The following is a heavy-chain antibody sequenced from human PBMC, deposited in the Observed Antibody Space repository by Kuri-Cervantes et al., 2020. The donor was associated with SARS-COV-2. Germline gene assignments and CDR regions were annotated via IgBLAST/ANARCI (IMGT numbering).Heavy chain of an antibody. V-gene: IGHV3-21*01. CDR1: GFTFSSYS. Sequence: GGSLRLSRAASGFTFSSYSMNWVRQAPGKGLEWVSSISSSSSYIYYADSVKGRFTISRDNAKNSLYLQMNSLRAEDTAVYYCARAGRWLQSTPFDYWGQGTLVTVSS. J-gene: IGHJ4*02. D-gene: IGHD5-24*01. CDR2: ISSSSSYI. CDR3: ARAGRWLQSTPFDY.